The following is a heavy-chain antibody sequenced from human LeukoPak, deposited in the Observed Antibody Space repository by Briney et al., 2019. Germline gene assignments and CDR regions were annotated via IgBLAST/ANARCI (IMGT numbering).Heavy chain of an antibody. CDR1: GFTLSSYA. CDR3: ARVRRGYTMDV. V-gene: IGHV3-30-3*01. CDR2: MLFDGTNK. J-gene: IGHJ6*04. Sequence: GGSLRLSCTGSGFTLSSYAVHWVRQAPGKGLEWVAVMLFDGTNKRYAESVKGRFTVSRDNSKNSVYLQMNSLRAEDTAVYYCARVRRGYTMDVWGKGTTVTVSS. D-gene: IGHD5-18*01.